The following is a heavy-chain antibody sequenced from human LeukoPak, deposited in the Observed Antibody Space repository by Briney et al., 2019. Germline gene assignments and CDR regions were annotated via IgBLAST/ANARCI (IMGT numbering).Heavy chain of an antibody. D-gene: IGHD4-17*01. Sequence: PSETLSLTCAVYGGSGNYYWSWVRQPPGKGLEWIGEITHTGNTHYNPSLKSRVSISLDTSNNQFFLKLSSVAAADTAVYYCAPIYGDYSDFDSWGQGTLVTVSS. CDR2: ITHTGNT. J-gene: IGHJ4*02. CDR1: GGSGNYY. V-gene: IGHV4-34*01. CDR3: APIYGDYSDFDS.